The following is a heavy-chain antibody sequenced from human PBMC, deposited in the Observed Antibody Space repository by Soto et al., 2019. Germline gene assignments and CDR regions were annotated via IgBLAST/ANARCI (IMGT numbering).Heavy chain of an antibody. J-gene: IGHJ4*02. CDR3: ARGSGIVALPGELEDVNYDF. D-gene: IGHD1-1*01. CDR2: ISESGST. CDR1: GQSFSGHS. V-gene: IGHV4-34*01. Sequence: QVQLQQWGAGLVKPSETLSLSCAVYGQSFSGHSWAWIRQPPGKGLEWLGEISESGSTYYNPSLKSRVTISTDTSKNQFSRKLNSGTAADTAAYFCARGSGIVALPGELEDVNYDFWGQGTLVNVSS.